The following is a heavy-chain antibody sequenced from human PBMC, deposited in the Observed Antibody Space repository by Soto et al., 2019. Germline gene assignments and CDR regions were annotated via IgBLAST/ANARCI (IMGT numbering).Heavy chain of an antibody. V-gene: IGHV3-33*01. CDR2: IWYDGSNK. CDR1: GFTFSSYG. J-gene: IGHJ4*02. CDR3: ARDESFDY. Sequence: QVQLVESGGGVVQPGRSLRLSCAASGFTFSSYGMHWVRQTLGKGLEWVAVIWYDGSNKYYADSVKGRFTISRDNTKNTLYLQMNSLRAEDTAVYYCARDESFDYWGQGTLVTVSS.